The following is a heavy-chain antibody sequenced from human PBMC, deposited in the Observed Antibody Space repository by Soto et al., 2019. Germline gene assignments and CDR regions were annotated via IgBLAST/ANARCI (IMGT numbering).Heavy chain of an antibody. V-gene: IGHV3-7*05. J-gene: IGHJ5*02. D-gene: IGHD7-27*01. CDR2: IGQDGEEK. Sequence: SGGGLVQPGGSLRLSCEAFGFTFSSYWMTWVRRAPGQGLEWVANIGQDGEEKYFLDSVRGRFIISRDNAKNSLYLQMNSPRVEDSAFYFCARGFPGSSNWFDAWGQGTMVTVSS. CDR3: ARGFPGSSNWFDA. CDR1: GFTFSSYW.